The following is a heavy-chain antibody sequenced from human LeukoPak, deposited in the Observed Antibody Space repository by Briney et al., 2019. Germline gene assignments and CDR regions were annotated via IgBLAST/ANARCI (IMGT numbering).Heavy chain of an antibody. CDR2: INTNTGNP. CDR1: GYTFSSFA. CDR3: ARDRGYYDSSGYSR. J-gene: IGHJ4*02. V-gene: IGHV7-4-1*02. Sequence: GASVKVSCKASGYTFSSFAMNWVRQAPGQGLEWMGWINTNTGNPTYAQGFTGRFVFSLDISVSTAYLQISSLKTEDTAVYYCARDRGYYDSSGYSRWGQGTLVTVSS. D-gene: IGHD3-22*01.